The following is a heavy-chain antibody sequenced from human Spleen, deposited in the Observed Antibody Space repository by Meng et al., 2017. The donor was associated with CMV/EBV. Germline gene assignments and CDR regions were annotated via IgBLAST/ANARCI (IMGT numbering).Heavy chain of an antibody. CDR2: INHSGST. V-gene: IGHV4-39*07. J-gene: IGHJ4*02. CDR1: GGSISSSSYY. Sequence: SETLSLTCTVSGGSISSSSYYWGWIRQPPGKGLEWIGEINHSGSTNYNPSLKSRVTISVDTSKNQFSLKLSSVTAADTAVYYCASWALGSSTRPYFDYWGQGTLVTVSS. CDR3: ASWALGSSTRPYFDY. D-gene: IGHD2-2*01.